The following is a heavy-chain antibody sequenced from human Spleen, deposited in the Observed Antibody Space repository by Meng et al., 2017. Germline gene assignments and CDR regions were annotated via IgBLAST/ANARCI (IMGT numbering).Heavy chain of an antibody. CDR1: GFTFSTFG. D-gene: IGHD3-10*01. V-gene: IGHV3-30*01. Sequence: GGSLRLSCAASGFTFSTFGIHWVRQAPGKGLEWVAVISYDGRNKDYPDSVKGRFTITRDNSKNTLFLQMNGLRAEDTAVYYCARALEYYSGSREIPYYYGMDVWGQGTTVTVSS. J-gene: IGHJ6*02. CDR2: ISYDGRNK. CDR3: ARALEYYSGSREIPYYYGMDV.